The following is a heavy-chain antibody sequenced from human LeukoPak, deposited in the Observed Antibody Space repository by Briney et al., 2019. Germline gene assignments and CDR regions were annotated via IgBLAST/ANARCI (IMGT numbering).Heavy chain of an antibody. V-gene: IGHV3-33*01. D-gene: IGHD3-3*01. Sequence: PGGSLRLSCAASGFTFSSYGMHWVRQAPGKGLERVAVIWYDGSNKYYADSVKGRFTISTDNSKNTLYLQMTSLRADDTAVYYCARDGYYDFWSGYYTIGYYFDYWGQGTLVTVSS. J-gene: IGHJ4*02. CDR1: GFTFSSYG. CDR2: IWYDGSNK. CDR3: ARDGYYDFWSGYYTIGYYFDY.